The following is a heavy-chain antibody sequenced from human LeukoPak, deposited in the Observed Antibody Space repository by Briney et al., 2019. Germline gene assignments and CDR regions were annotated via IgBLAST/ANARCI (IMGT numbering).Heavy chain of an antibody. J-gene: IGHJ4*02. CDR2: INPNSGGT. CDR1: GYTFTGYY. CDR3: ARASFIGRLPDY. Sequence: AASVKVSCKASGYTFTGYYMHWVRQAPGQGLDWMGWINPNSGGTNYAQKFQGRVTMTRDTSISTAYMELSRLRSDDTAVYYCARASFIGRLPDYWGQGTLVTVSS. D-gene: IGHD2-2*01. V-gene: IGHV1-2*02.